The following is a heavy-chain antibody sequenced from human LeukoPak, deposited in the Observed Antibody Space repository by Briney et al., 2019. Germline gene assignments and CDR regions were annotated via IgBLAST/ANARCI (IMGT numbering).Heavy chain of an antibody. CDR1: GFTFSSYS. Sequence: GGSLRLSCAASGFTFSSYSMNWVRQAPGKGLEWVSYISSSSSTIYYADSVKGRFTISRDNAKNSLYLQMNSLRAEDTAVYYCARVGPHDAFDIWGQGTMVTVSS. J-gene: IGHJ3*02. CDR3: ARVGPHDAFDI. V-gene: IGHV3-48*01. CDR2: ISSSSSTI.